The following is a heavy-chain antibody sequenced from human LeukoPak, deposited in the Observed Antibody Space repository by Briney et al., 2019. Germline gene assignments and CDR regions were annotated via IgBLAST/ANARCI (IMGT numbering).Heavy chain of an antibody. CDR3: ARVSVIAAAAGPLDY. D-gene: IGHD6-13*01. Sequence: ASVKVSCKASGYTFTSYAMNWVRQAPGQGLEWMGWINTNTGNPTYAQGFTGRFVFSLDTSVSTAYLQISSLKAEDTAVYYCARVSVIAAAAGPLDYWGQGTLVTVSS. CDR2: INTNTGNP. CDR1: GYTFTSYA. J-gene: IGHJ4*02. V-gene: IGHV7-4-1*02.